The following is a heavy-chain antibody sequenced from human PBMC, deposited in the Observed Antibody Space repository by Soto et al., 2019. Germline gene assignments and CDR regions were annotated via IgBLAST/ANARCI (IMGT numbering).Heavy chain of an antibody. CDR2: ISSSSSYI. CDR1: GFTFSSYS. V-gene: IGHV3-21*01. CDR3: ARVAAARGGY. D-gene: IGHD6-13*01. J-gene: IGHJ4*02. Sequence: EVQLVGSGGGLVKPGGSLRLSCAASGFTFSSYSMNWVRQDPGKGLEWVSSISSSSSYIYYADSVKGRFTISRDNAKNSLYLQMNSLRAEDTAVYYCARVAAARGGYWGQGTLVTVSS.